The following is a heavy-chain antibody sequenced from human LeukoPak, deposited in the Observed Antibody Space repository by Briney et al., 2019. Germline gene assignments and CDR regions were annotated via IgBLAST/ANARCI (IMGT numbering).Heavy chain of an antibody. CDR2: ISSSSSYI. D-gene: IGHD5-18*01. V-gene: IGHV3-21*01. CDR1: GFTFSSYS. Sequence: PGGSLRLSCAASGFTFSSYSMNWVRQAPGKGLEWVSSISSSSSYIYYADSVKGRFTISRDNAKNSLYLQMNSLRAEDTAVYYCAREFPRWIQLRDDAFDIWGQGTMVTVSS. J-gene: IGHJ3*02. CDR3: AREFPRWIQLRDDAFDI.